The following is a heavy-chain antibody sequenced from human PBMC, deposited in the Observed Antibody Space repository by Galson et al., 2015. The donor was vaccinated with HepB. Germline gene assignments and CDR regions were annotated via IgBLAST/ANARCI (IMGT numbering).Heavy chain of an antibody. CDR2: ISYDGSNK. Sequence: SLRLSCAASGFTFSSYGMHWVRQAPGKGLEWVAVISYDGSNKYYADSVKGRFTISRDNSKNTLYLQMNSLRAEDTAAYYCARDEGGYGMDVWGQGTTVTVSS. V-gene: IGHV3-30*03. J-gene: IGHJ6*02. CDR3: ARDEGGYGMDV. CDR1: GFTFSSYG.